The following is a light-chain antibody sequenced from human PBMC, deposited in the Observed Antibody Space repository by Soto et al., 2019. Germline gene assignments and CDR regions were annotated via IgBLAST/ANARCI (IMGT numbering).Light chain of an antibody. CDR1: SSNIGRNT. V-gene: IGLV1-44*01. Sequence: QSVLTQPPSASGTHGQRVTISCSGSSSNIGRNTVNWYQQLPVTAPKLLIYSDNQRPSGVPDRFSVSKSGTSVSLASRGLQSYDEADYYCAAWDDSLNGMVFGGGTKLTVL. CDR3: AAWDDSLNGMV. CDR2: SDN. J-gene: IGLJ2*01.